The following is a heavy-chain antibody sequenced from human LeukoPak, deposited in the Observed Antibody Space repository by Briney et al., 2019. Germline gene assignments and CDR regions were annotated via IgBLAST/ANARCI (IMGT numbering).Heavy chain of an antibody. Sequence: GGSLRLSCAASGITVSTNYMSWVRQAPGKGLEWVSIAFSDGRTFYADSVKGRFTISRDNSKNTLDLQMTGLRAEDTAVYYCARERGRGRDSPWFDYWGQGTLVTVSS. CDR2: AFSDGRT. J-gene: IGHJ4*02. V-gene: IGHV3-53*01. D-gene: IGHD1-26*01. CDR3: ARERGRGRDSPWFDY. CDR1: GITVSTNY.